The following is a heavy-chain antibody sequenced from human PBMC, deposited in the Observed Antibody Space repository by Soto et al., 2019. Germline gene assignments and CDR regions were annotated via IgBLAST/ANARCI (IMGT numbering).Heavy chain of an antibody. J-gene: IGHJ4*02. CDR2: IIPIFGTA. V-gene: IGHV1-69*13. CDR1: GGTFSSYA. D-gene: IGHD6-19*01. CDR3: ARAGYSSGWFSEHRPTQSYYFDY. Sequence: SVKVSCKASGGTFSSYAISWVRQAPGQGLEWMGGIIPIFGTANYAQKFQGRVTITADESTSTAYMELSSLRSEDTAVYYCARAGYSSGWFSEHRPTQSYYFDYWGQGTLVTVSS.